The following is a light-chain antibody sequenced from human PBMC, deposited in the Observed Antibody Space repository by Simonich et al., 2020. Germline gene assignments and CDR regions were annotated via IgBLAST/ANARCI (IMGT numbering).Light chain of an antibody. V-gene: IGKV3D-15*01. CDR1: QSVSSN. CDR3: QQYNNWPPLT. Sequence: EIVMTQSPATLSVSPGERATLSCRASQSVSSNLAWYQQKPGQAPRLLIYGASTSATGIPARFSGSGSGTEFTLTISSLQSKDFAVYYCQQYNNWPPLTFGGGTKVEIK. CDR2: GAS. J-gene: IGKJ4*01.